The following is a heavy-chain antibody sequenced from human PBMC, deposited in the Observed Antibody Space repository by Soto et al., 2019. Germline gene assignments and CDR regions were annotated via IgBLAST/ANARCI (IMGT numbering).Heavy chain of an antibody. CDR1: GFIFENFG. CDR3: AKNQGVELVPLATVDWFDP. CDR2: ISGSGFKK. V-gene: IGHV3-23*01. J-gene: IGHJ5*02. D-gene: IGHD1-26*01. Sequence: SLRLSCAASGFIFENFGMSWVRQAPGKGLEWTSSISGSGFKKYYADSVKGRFTISRDNSKSTVYLELNNLSAEDTAVYHCAKNQGVELVPLATVDWFDPWGQGSVVTVSS.